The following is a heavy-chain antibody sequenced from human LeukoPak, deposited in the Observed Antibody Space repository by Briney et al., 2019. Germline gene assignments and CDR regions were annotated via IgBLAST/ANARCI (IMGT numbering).Heavy chain of an antibody. Sequence: GGSLRLSCAASGFTFSSYWMSWVRQAPGKGLEWVANIKQDGSDKYYVDSVKGRFTISRDNAKNSLYLQMNSLRSEDTAVYYCARDNSVRDEAWWFNPWGQGTLVTVSS. CDR3: ARDNSVRDEAWWFNP. CDR2: IKQDGSDK. V-gene: IGHV3-7*03. J-gene: IGHJ5*02. CDR1: GFTFSSYW. D-gene: IGHD5-24*01.